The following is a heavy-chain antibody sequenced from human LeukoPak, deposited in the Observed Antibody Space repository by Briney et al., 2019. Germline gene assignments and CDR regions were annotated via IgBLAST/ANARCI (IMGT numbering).Heavy chain of an antibody. CDR2: IYSGGST. J-gene: IGHJ4*02. Sequence: GGSLRLSCAASGFTVSSNYMSWVRQAPGKGLEWVSVIYSGGSTYYADSVKGRFTISRDNSKNTLYLQMSSLRAEDTAVYYRVKDLGAAAGGRVYWGQGTLVTVSS. CDR1: GFTVSSNY. CDR3: VKDLGAAAGGRVY. V-gene: IGHV3-53*05. D-gene: IGHD6-13*01.